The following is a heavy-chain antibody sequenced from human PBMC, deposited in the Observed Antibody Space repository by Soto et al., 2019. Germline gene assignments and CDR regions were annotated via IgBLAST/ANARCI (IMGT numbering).Heavy chain of an antibody. CDR3: SRERESASEH. J-gene: IGHJ4*02. CDR2: IYYTGTT. V-gene: IGHV4-39*02. Sequence: QLQLQESGPGLVKPSETLSLNCTVSGGSISSSTYHWAWIRQPPGKGLEWIASIYYTGTTYYSPSLKSRVTISVDTSKNHFCLKLSSVTAADTAVYYCSRERESASEHWGQGTLVTVSS. CDR1: GGSISSSTYH.